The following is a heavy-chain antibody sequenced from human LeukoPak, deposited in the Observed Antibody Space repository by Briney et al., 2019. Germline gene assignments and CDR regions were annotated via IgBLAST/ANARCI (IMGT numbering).Heavy chain of an antibody. CDR2: ITVGART. Sequence: LSPAWALDGGSVGGYYASCIRHPPRDWRGWIGSITVGARTNTNPSLKGRATMSVDTSKNQFSMKLSSVTAADTAVYYCAREGDGVDYYGSGSYLSVFDYWGQGTLVTVSS. CDR3: AREGDGVDYYGSGSYLSVFDY. J-gene: IGHJ4*02. D-gene: IGHD3-10*01. CDR1: GGSVGGYY. V-gene: IGHV4-34*04.